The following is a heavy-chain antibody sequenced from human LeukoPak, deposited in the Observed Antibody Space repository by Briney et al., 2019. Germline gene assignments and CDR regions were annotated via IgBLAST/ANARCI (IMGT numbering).Heavy chain of an antibody. V-gene: IGHV3-11*01. CDR1: GFTFSDYY. J-gene: IGHJ3*02. Sequence: GGSLRLSCAASGFTFSDYYMSWIRQAPGKGLEWVSYISSSGSTIYYADSVKGRFTISRDNAKNSLYLQMNSLRAEDTAVYYCARDGEVWFGGLLLRNAFDIWGQGTMVTVSS. CDR2: ISSSGSTI. D-gene: IGHD3-10*01. CDR3: ARDGEVWFGGLLLRNAFDI.